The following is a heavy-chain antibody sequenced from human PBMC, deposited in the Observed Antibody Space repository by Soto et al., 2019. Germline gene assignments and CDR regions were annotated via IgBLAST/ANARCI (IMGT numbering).Heavy chain of an antibody. CDR1: GGSISSSSYY. V-gene: IGHV4-39*01. Sequence: TLSLTCTVSGGSISSSSYYWGWIRQPPGKGLEWIGSIYYSGSTYYNPSLKSRVTISVDTSKNQFSLKLSSVTAADTAVYYCARRAYGDYFSWGQGTLVTVSS. D-gene: IGHD4-17*01. CDR2: IYYSGST. J-gene: IGHJ5*02. CDR3: ARRAYGDYFS.